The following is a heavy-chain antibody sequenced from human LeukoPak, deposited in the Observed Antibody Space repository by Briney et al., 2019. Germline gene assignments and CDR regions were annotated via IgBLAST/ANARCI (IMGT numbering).Heavy chain of an antibody. V-gene: IGHV1-18*01. CDR3: AREGYCNSTSCYKPFDY. CDR1: GGTFSSYA. J-gene: IGHJ4*02. D-gene: IGHD2-2*01. CDR2: ISGYNGNT. Sequence: GASVKVSCKASGGTFSSYAISWVPQAPGQGLEWMGWISGYNGNTNYAQKLQGRVTMTTDTSTSTAYMELRSLRSDDTAVYYCAREGYCNSTSCYKPFDYWGQGTLVTVSS.